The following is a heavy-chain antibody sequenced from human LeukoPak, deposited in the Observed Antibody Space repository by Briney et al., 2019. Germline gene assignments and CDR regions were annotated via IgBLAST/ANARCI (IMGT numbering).Heavy chain of an antibody. V-gene: IGHV3-48*01. D-gene: IGHD4-17*01. Sequence: GGSLRLSCAASGFSFSSYSMNWVRQAPGKGLEWVSYISSSSSTIYYADSVRGRFTISRDTSNNTLYLQMNSLRVDDTAVYYCARGLNRYFTTVTPLGDYWGQGTLVTVSS. CDR2: ISSSSSTI. CDR1: GFSFSSYS. CDR3: ARGLNRYFTTVTPLGDY. J-gene: IGHJ4*02.